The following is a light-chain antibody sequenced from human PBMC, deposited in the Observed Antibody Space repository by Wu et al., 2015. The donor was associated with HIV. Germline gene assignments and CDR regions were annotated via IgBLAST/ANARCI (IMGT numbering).Light chain of an antibody. Sequence: PGERATLSCRASQNINTGNLAWYQQKSGQAPRLLIFGASSTATGIPDRFTGSGSGTDFTLSISRLEPEDSAVYYCQQYATSPRTFGQGTKVEIK. V-gene: IGKV3-20*01. CDR2: GAS. CDR1: QNINTGN. CDR3: QQYATSPRT. J-gene: IGKJ1*01.